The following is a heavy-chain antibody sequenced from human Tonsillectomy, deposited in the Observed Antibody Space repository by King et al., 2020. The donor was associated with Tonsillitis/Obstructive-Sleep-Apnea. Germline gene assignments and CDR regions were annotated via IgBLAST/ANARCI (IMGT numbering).Heavy chain of an antibody. Sequence: VQLQQWGAGLLKPSETLSLTCAVHGGSFSDYYWSWIRQPPWKGLEWIGEINHSGTTNYSPSLKSRVTISVDTSKNQFSLRLSSVTAADTAVYYCARGTKPPEQWLIPTGSNYFDYWGQGTLVTVSS. CDR2: INHSGTT. D-gene: IGHD6-19*01. CDR1: GGSFSDYY. CDR3: ARGTKPPEQWLIPTGSNYFDY. V-gene: IGHV4-34*01. J-gene: IGHJ4*02.